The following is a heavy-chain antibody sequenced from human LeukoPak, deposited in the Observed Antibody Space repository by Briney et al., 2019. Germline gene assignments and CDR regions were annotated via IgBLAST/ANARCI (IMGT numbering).Heavy chain of an antibody. V-gene: IGHV4-59*12. CDR1: GGSISSYY. D-gene: IGHD2-2*01. CDR3: AREMFVRYCSSTSCPDAFDI. CDR2: IYYSGST. Sequence: SETLSLTCTVSGGSISSYYWSWIRQPPGKGLEWIGYIYYSGSTNYNPSLKSRVTISVDTSKNQFSLKLSSVTAADTAVYYCAREMFVRYCSSTSCPDAFDIWGQGTMVTVSS. J-gene: IGHJ3*02.